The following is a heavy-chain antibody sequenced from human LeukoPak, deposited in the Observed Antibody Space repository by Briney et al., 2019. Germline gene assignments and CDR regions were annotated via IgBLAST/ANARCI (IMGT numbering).Heavy chain of an antibody. J-gene: IGHJ5*02. CDR1: GYSISSNNW. V-gene: IGHV4-28*01. Sequence: PSETLSLTCAVSGYSISSNNWWAWIRQPPGKGLEWIGYIYYSGSTYYNPYNPSLTSRVTISVDTSKSQFSLKLSSVTAAGTAVYYCARRIVSVPAIQEGNWLDPWGQGTLVTVSS. CDR2: IYYSGST. D-gene: IGHD2-21*02. CDR3: ARRIVSVPAIQEGNWLDP.